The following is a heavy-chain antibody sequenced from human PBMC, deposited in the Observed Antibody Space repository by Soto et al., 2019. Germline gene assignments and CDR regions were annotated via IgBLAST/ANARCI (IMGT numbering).Heavy chain of an antibody. V-gene: IGHV3-13*01. D-gene: IGHD3-16*01. CDR1: GFTFSSYD. Sequence: GGSLRLSCAASGFTFSSYDMHWVRQATGKGLEWVSAIGTAGDTYYPGSVKGRFTISRENAKNSLYLQMNSLRAGDTAVYYCARSEGGVGNPYYYYYMDVWGKGTTVTVSS. CDR3: ARSEGGVGNPYYYYYMDV. J-gene: IGHJ6*03. CDR2: IGTAGDT.